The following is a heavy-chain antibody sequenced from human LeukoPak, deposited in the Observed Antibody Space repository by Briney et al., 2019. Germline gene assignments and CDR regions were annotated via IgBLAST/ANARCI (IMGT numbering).Heavy chain of an antibody. Sequence: ASVKVSCKASGYTFTGYYMHWVRQAPGQGLEWMGWINPNGGGTNYAQKFQGRVTMTRDTSISTAYMELSRLRSDDTAVYYCARDAEIPRYNWNYRWFDPWGQGTLVTVSS. V-gene: IGHV1-2*02. CDR3: ARDAEIPRYNWNYRWFDP. CDR2: INPNGGGT. J-gene: IGHJ5*02. D-gene: IGHD1-7*01. CDR1: GYTFTGYY.